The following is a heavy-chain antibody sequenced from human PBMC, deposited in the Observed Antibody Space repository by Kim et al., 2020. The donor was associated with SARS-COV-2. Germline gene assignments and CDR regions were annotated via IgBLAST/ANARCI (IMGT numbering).Heavy chain of an antibody. Sequence: GGSLRLSCAASGFTFSSYSMNWVRQAPGKGLEWVSSISSSSSYIYYADSVKGRFTISRDNAKNSLYLQMNSLRAEDTAVYYCARGPYLYYYDSSGRAESWFDPWGQGTLVTVSS. CDR3: ARGPYLYYYDSSGRAESWFDP. J-gene: IGHJ5*02. CDR1: GFTFSSYS. D-gene: IGHD3-22*01. V-gene: IGHV3-21*01. CDR2: ISSSSSYI.